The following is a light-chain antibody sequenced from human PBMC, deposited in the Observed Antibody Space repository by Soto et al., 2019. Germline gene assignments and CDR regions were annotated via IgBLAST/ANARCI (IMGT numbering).Light chain of an antibody. CDR1: SSDAGNYNF. CDR2: EDS. Sequence: QSVPTQPASVSGSPGQSITISCTGTSSDAGNYNFVSWYQQHPGKAPKVIIYEDSTRPSGVSNRISGSKSGNTASLTISGLQAEDEADYYCCSYAGSSTSWVFGGGTKLTVL. J-gene: IGLJ3*02. V-gene: IGLV2-23*01. CDR3: CSYAGSSTSWV.